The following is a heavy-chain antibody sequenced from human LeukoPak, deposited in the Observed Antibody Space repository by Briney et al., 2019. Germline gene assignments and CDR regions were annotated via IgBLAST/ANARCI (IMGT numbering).Heavy chain of an antibody. V-gene: IGHV1-8*03. J-gene: IGHJ3*02. CDR1: GYTFTSYD. D-gene: IGHD3-3*01. CDR2: MNPNSGNT. Sequence: APVKVSCKVSGYTFTSYDINWVRQATGQGLEWMGWMNPNSGNTGYAQKFQGRVTITRNTSISTAYMELSSLRSEDTAVYYCATYDSWSGSDAFDIWGQGTMVTVSS. CDR3: ATYDSWSGSDAFDI.